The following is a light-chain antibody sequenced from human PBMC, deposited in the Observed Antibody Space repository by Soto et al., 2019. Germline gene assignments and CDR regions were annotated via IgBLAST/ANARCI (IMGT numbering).Light chain of an antibody. J-gene: IGLJ2*01. CDR1: NIGSKS. CDR3: QVWDSSSDLVV. CDR2: YDS. Sequence: SYELTQPPSVSVAPGKTARITCGGNNIGSKSVHWYQQKPRQAPVLVIYYDSDRPSGIPERFSGSNSGNTATLTISRVEAGDEADYYCQVWDSSSDLVVFGGGTKLTVL. V-gene: IGLV3-21*04.